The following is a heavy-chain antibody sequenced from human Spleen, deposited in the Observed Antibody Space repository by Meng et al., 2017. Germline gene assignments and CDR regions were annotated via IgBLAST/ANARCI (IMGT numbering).Heavy chain of an antibody. D-gene: IGHD2-15*01. V-gene: IGHV5-51*01. CDR1: GYFFANHW. CDR2: VYPGDSDT. CDR3: ARAAHGSYCSGGTCYHFGFDY. Sequence: GESLKISCKGSGYFFANHWLGWVRQMPGKGLEWMGFVYPGDSDTRYSPSFQGQVTISADKSISTAYLQWSSLKASDTAMYFCARAAHGSYCSGGTCYHFGFDYWGQGTLVTVSS. J-gene: IGHJ4*02.